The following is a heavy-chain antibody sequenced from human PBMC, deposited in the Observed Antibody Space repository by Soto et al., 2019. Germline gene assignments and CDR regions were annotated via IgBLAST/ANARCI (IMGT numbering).Heavy chain of an antibody. D-gene: IGHD5-18*01. CDR3: ARGVLYRYASYFHC. Sequence: GGSLRLSCAASGFAVSTDYLIWVRQAPGMGLECVSVIYDDGATYYADSVRGRFTISRDNSKNTLYLQMNSLRAEDTAVYFCARGVLYRYASYFHCSGQGTLLTVST. CDR2: IYDDGAT. CDR1: GFAVSTDY. V-gene: IGHV3-53*01. J-gene: IGHJ4*02.